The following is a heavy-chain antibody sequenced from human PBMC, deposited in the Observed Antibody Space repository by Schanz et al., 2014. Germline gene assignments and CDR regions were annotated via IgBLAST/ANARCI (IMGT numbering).Heavy chain of an antibody. J-gene: IGHJ4*02. CDR3: AREGEAAADFDY. V-gene: IGHV1-46*03. CDR2: INPSSGTT. Sequence: QVQLVQSGAEVKKPGSSVKVSCKASGGTFSSSTLTWVRQAPGQGLEWMGKINPSSGTTRIAQKFQGRVTMSRDTNTSTVHMKLSRVGSEDTAVYYCAREGEAAADFDYWGQGTLVTVSS. CDR1: GGTFSSST. D-gene: IGHD6-13*01.